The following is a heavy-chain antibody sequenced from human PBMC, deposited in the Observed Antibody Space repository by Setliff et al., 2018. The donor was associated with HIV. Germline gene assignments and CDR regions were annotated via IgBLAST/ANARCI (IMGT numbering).Heavy chain of an antibody. V-gene: IGHV1-2*06. CDR1: GYSFTGYY. CDR3: ARDEVIEVAGDFDN. J-gene: IGHJ4*02. Sequence: ASVKVSCKASGYSFTGYYMHWVRQAPGQGLEWMGRINPNSGSTNYAQKFQGRVTMTRDTSISTAYMELSRLRSDDTAVYYCARDEVIEVAGDFDNWGQGTLVTVSS. D-gene: IGHD6-19*01. CDR2: INPNSGST.